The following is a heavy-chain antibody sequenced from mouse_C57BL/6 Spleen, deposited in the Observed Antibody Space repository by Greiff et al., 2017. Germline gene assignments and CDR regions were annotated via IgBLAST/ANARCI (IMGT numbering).Heavy chain of an antibody. Sequence: EVQLQQSGPELVKPGASVKIPCKASGYTFTDYNMDWVKQSHGKNLEWIGDINPNNGGTIYNQKFKGKATLTVDKSSSTAYMELRSLTSEGTAVYYCSRSHRNYDYWYVDVWGTGTTVTVSS. D-gene: IGHD2-5*01. J-gene: IGHJ1*03. V-gene: IGHV1-18*01. CDR3: SRSHRNYDYWYVDV. CDR2: INPNNGGT. CDR1: GYTFTDYN.